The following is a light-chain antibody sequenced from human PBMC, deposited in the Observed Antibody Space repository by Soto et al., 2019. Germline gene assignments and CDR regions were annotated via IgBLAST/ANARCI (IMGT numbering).Light chain of an antibody. V-gene: IGKV3-15*01. CDR1: QSISGE. J-gene: IGKJ2*01. Sequence: EIVMTQSPPTLSVSPGERATLSCRASQSISGELAWYQQRPGQPPRLLIYGVSTRATGVPDRFSGSGSGSDFTLTISGLQSEDFAVYYCQQGHDWPLTFGQGT. CDR2: GVS. CDR3: QQGHDWPLT.